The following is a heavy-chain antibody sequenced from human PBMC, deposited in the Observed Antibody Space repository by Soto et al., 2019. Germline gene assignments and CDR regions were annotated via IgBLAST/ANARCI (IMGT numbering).Heavy chain of an antibody. D-gene: IGHD3-22*01. V-gene: IGHV3-23*01. J-gene: IGHJ4*02. Sequence: GGSLRLSCASSGFTFSSYAMSWVRQAPGKGLEWVSAISGSGGSTYYADSVKGRFTISRDNSKNTLYLQMNSLRAEDTAVYYCAKDWGGGYYDSSGYYPPTYFDYWGQGTLVTVSS. CDR1: GFTFSSYA. CDR3: AKDWGGGYYDSSGYYPPTYFDY. CDR2: ISGSGGST.